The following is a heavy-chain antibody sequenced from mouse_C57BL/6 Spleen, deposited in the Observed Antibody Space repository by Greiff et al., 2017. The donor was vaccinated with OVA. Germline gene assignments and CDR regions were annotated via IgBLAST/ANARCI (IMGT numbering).Heavy chain of an antibody. J-gene: IGHJ2*01. V-gene: IGHV5-17*01. CDR1: GFTFSDYG. Sequence: EVKLVESGGGLVKPGASLKLSCEASGFTFSDYGMHWVRQAPGQGLEWVAYISSGSSTIYYADKVKGRFTISRDNTKNTLFQQMTSLRSEDTAMYYCARSDWDGYFDYWGQGTTLTVSS. CDR3: ARSDWDGYFDY. D-gene: IGHD4-1*01. CDR2: ISSGSSTI.